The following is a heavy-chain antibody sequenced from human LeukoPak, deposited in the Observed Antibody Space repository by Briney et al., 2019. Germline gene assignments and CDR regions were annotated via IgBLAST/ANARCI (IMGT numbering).Heavy chain of an antibody. CDR3: ASTAGVVVITSYYFDY. D-gene: IGHD3-22*01. V-gene: IGHV1-69*13. J-gene: IGHJ4*02. CDR1: GGTFSSYA. CDR2: ILPIFGTA. Sequence: ASVKVSCKASGGTFSSYAISWVRQAPGQGLEWMGGILPIFGTANYAQKFQGRVTITADESTSTAYMELSSLRSEDTAVYYCASTAGVVVITSYYFDYWGQGTLVTVSS.